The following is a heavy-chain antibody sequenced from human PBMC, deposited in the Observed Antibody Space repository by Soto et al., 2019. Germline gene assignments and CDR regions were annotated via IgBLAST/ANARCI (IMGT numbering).Heavy chain of an antibody. J-gene: IGHJ6*02. Sequence: GSLRLSCAASGFTFSSYSMNWVRQAPGKGLEWVSYISSSSSTIYYADSVKGRFTISRDNAKNSLYLQMNSLRDEDTAVYYCARDHHEYGDYVKYYYGMDVWGQGTTVTVSS. CDR3: ARDHHEYGDYVKYYYGMDV. V-gene: IGHV3-48*02. CDR2: ISSSSSTI. CDR1: GFTFSSYS. D-gene: IGHD4-17*01.